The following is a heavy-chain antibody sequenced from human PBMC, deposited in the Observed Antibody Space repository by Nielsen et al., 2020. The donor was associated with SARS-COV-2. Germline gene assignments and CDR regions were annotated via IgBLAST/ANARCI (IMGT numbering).Heavy chain of an antibody. J-gene: IGHJ4*02. CDR3: ARDIAAGSLFDY. Sequence: WIRQPPGKGLEWVANIKQDGSEKYYVDSVKGRFTISRDNAKNSLYLQMNSLRAEDTAVYYCARDIAAGSLFDYWGQGTLVTVSS. D-gene: IGHD6-13*01. CDR2: IKQDGSEK. V-gene: IGHV3-7*03.